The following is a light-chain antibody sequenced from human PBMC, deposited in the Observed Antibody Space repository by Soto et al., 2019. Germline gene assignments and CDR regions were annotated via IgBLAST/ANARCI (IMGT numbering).Light chain of an antibody. CDR3: QQSYTAPSIT. J-gene: IGKJ5*01. CDR2: DAS. V-gene: IGKV1-5*01. Sequence: DIQMTQSPSTLSASVGDRVTITCRASQSISSWLAWYQQKPGKAPKLLIYDASSLESGVPSRFSGNGPGTDFTLSISSLQPEDFATYYCQQSYTAPSITFGQGTRLEIK. CDR1: QSISSW.